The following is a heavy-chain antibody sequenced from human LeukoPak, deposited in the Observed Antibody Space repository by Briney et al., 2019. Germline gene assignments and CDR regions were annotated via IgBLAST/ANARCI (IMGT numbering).Heavy chain of an antibody. CDR2: IYHSGST. D-gene: IGHD4-4*01. CDR3: ARDRANYPYYFDF. Sequence: SETLSLTCAVSGGSISSGGYSWSWIRQPPGKGLEWIGYIYHSGSTYYNPSLKSRVTISVDRSKNQFSLKLSSVTAADTAVYYCARDRANYPYYFDFWGQGTLVTVSS. J-gene: IGHJ4*02. V-gene: IGHV4-30-2*01. CDR1: GGSISSGGYS.